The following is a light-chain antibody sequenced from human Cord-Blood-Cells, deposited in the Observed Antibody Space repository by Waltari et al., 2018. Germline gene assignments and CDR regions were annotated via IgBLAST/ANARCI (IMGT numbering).Light chain of an antibody. CDR3: QQYYSTPRWT. Sequence: DIVMTQSPDSLAVSLGERATINCKSSQSVLYSSNNKNYLAWYQQKPGQPPKLRIYWASTRESGVPDRFSGSGSGTDFTLTISSLQAEDVAVYYCQQYYSTPRWTFGQGTKVEIK. CDR1: QSVLYSSNNKNY. V-gene: IGKV4-1*01. J-gene: IGKJ1*01. CDR2: WAS.